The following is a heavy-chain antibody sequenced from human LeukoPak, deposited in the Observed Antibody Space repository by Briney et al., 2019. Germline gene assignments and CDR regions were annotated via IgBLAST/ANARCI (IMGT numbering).Heavy chain of an antibody. Sequence: GGSLRLSCAAYGYTFSSYAMSWVRQAPGKGLEWVSSISSSGGNTYYADSVKGRFTISRDNSKNTLHLQMSSLRAEDTAVYYCAKRDRPCSGDCSAPYYFDYWGQGTLVTVSS. V-gene: IGHV3-23*01. CDR3: AKRDRPCSGDCSAPYYFDY. CDR2: ISSSGGNT. J-gene: IGHJ4*02. D-gene: IGHD2-21*02. CDR1: GYTFSSYA.